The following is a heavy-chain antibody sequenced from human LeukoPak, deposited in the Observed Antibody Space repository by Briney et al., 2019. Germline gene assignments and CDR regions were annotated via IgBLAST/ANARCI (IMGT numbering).Heavy chain of an antibody. Sequence: PSQTLSLTCTVSGGSISSGSYYWSWIRQPAGKGLEWIGRIYTSGSTNYNPSLKSRVTISVDTSKNQFSLKLSSVTAADTAVYYCARDRGYGDNIDYWGQGTLVTVSS. CDR2: IYTSGST. CDR3: ARDRGYGDNIDY. V-gene: IGHV4-61*02. CDR1: GGSISSGSYY. J-gene: IGHJ4*02. D-gene: IGHD4-23*01.